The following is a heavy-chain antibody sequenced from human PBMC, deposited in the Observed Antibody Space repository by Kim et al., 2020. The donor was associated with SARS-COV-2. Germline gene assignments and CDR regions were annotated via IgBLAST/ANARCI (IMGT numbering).Heavy chain of an antibody. CDR1: GFNFENFY. CDR3: ARDFRSSSPGSHYYFM. CDR2: INSGGDIR. J-gene: IGHJ6*03. Sequence: GGSLRLSCEVSGFNFENFYMAWVRQAPGKGLEWLSNINSGGDIRYYADSVKGRFTISRDNGQNSLYLQMNSLRAEDTAVYYCARDFRSSSPGSHYYFM. D-gene: IGHD6-6*01. V-gene: IGHV3-11*01.